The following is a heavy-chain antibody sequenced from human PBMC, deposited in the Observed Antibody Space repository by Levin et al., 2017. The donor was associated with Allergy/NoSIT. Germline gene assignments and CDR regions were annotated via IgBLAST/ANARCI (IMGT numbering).Heavy chain of an antibody. CDR2: IIPILGIA. CDR1: GGTFSSYP. D-gene: IGHD3-3*01. Sequence: ASVKVSCKASGGTFSSYPISWVRQAPGQGLEWMGRIIPILGIANYAQKFQGRVTITADKSTSTAYMELSSLRSEDTAVYYCATGASGVVITDDAFDIWGQGTMVTVSS. CDR3: ATGASGVVITDDAFDI. J-gene: IGHJ3*02. V-gene: IGHV1-69*02.